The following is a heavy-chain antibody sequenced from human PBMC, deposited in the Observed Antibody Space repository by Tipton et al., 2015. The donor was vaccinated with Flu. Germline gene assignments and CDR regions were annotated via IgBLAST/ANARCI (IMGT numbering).Heavy chain of an antibody. J-gene: IGHJ4*02. Sequence: SLRLSCAASGFTFSSYAMSWVRQAPGKGPEWVSAISGSGGSTYYAGSVKGRFTISRDNSKNTLYPQMHNLRADDTAVYYCAKDPGPNGGSYYFDYWGQGTLVTVSS. CDR2: ISGSGGST. CDR3: AKDPGPNGGSYYFDY. V-gene: IGHV3-23*01. CDR1: GFTFSSYA. D-gene: IGHD7-27*01.